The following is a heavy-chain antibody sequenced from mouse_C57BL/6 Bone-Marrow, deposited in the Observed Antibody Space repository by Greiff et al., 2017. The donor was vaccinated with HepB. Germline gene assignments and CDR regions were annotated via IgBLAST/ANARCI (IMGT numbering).Heavy chain of an antibody. CDR2: INPSNGGT. CDR1: GYTFTSYW. V-gene: IGHV1-53*01. CDR3: AREGVYYYGSSPYAMDY. D-gene: IGHD1-1*01. J-gene: IGHJ4*01. Sequence: QVQLQQSGTELVKPGASVKLSCKASGYTFTSYWMHWVKQRPGQGLEWIGNINPSNGGTNYNEKFKSKATLTVDKSSSTAYMQLSSLPSEDSAVYYCAREGVYYYGSSPYAMDYWGQGTSVTVSS.